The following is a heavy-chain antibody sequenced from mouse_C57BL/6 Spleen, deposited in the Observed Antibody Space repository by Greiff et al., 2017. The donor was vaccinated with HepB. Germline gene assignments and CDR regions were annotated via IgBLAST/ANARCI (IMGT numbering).Heavy chain of an antibody. CDR1: GYAFSSSW. Sequence: VHLVESGPELVKPGASVKISCKASGYAFSSSWMNWVKQRPGKGLEWIGRIYPGDGDTNYNGKFKGKATLTADKSSSTAYMQLSSLTSEDSAVYFCARPYYYGSSHPFAYWGQGTLVTVSA. CDR3: ARPYYYGSSHPFAY. J-gene: IGHJ3*01. V-gene: IGHV1-82*01. CDR2: IYPGDGDT. D-gene: IGHD1-1*01.